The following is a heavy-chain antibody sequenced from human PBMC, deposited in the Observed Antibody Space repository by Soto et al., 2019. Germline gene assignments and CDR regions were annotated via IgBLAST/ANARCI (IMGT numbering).Heavy chain of an antibody. D-gene: IGHD2-15*01. Sequence: PSETLSLTCAVSGGSISSGDYSWSWIRQPPGKGLEWIGYIYYSGSTNYNPSLKSRVTMLIDMSKNQFSLKLTSVSAADTAVYYCAAAPRDWGQGILVTVSS. CDR2: IYYSGST. CDR3: AAAPRD. CDR1: GGSISSGDYS. J-gene: IGHJ4*02. V-gene: IGHV4-61*08.